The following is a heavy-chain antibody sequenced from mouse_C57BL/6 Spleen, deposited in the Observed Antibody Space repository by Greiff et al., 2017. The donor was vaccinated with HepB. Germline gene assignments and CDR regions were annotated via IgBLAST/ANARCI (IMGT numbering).Heavy chain of an antibody. CDR3: ASNYAMDY. Sequence: QVQLQQSGPELVKPGASVKISCKASGYAFSSSWMNWVKQRPGKGLEWIGRIYPGDGDTNYNGKFKGKATLTADKSSSTAYMQLSSLTSEDSAVYFCASNYAMDYWGQGTSVTVSS. J-gene: IGHJ4*01. V-gene: IGHV1-82*01. CDR1: GYAFSSSW. CDR2: IYPGDGDT.